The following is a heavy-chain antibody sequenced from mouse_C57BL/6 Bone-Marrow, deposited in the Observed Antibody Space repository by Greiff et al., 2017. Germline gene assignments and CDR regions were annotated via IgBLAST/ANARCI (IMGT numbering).Heavy chain of an antibody. CDR1: GFNIKNTY. V-gene: IGHV14-3*01. D-gene: IGHD1-1*01. CDR3: AYYYYGSSFYWYFDV. CDR2: IDPANGNT. Sequence: EVKVVESVAELVRPGASVKLSCTASGFNIKNTYMHWVKQRPEQGLEWIGRIDPANGNTKYAPKFQGKATITADTSSNTAYLQLSSLTSEDTAIYYCAYYYYGSSFYWYFDVWGTGTTVTVSS. J-gene: IGHJ1*03.